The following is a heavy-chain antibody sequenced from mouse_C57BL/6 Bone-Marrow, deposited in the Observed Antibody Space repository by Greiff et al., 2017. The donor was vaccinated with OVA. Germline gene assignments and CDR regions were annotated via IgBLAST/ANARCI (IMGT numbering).Heavy chain of an antibody. CDR2: IDPSDSYT. V-gene: IGHV1-69*01. Sequence: QVQLQQPGAELVMPGASVKLSCKASGYTFTSYWLHWVKQRPGQGLEWIGEIDPSDSYTNYNQKFKGKSTLTVDKSSSTAYMQLSSLTSEDSAVYYCAREGSYYGPWFAYWGQGTLVTVSA. D-gene: IGHD2-1*01. J-gene: IGHJ3*01. CDR1: GYTFTSYW. CDR3: AREGSYYGPWFAY.